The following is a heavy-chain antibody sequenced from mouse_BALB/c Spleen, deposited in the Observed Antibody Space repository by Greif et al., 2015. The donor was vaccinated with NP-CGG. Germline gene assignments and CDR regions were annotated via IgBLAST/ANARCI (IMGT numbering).Heavy chain of an antibody. CDR3: ARDGYDYPYAMDY. J-gene: IGHJ4*01. CDR1: GFTFSSFG. D-gene: IGHD2-4*01. V-gene: IGHV5-17*02. Sequence: EVKLVESGGGLVQPGGSRKLSCAASGFTFSSFGMHWVRQAPEKGLEWVAYISSGSSTIYYADTVKGRFTISRDNPKNTLFLQMTSLRSEDTAMYYCARDGYDYPYAMDYWGQGTSVTVSS. CDR2: ISSGSSTI.